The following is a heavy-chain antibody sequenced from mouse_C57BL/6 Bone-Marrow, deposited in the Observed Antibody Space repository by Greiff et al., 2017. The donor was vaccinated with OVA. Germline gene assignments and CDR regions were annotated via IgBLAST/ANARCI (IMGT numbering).Heavy chain of an antibody. Sequence: QVQLQQSGAELAKPGASVKLSCKASGYTFPSYWMHWVKPRPGQGLEWIGYINPSSGYTKYNQKFKDKATLTADKSSITAYMQLSSLTYDDSAVYYCAGLGAWFAYWGQGTLVTVSA. CDR3: AGLGAWFAY. J-gene: IGHJ3*01. D-gene: IGHD2-4*01. CDR2: INPSSGYT. V-gene: IGHV1-7*01. CDR1: GYTFPSYW.